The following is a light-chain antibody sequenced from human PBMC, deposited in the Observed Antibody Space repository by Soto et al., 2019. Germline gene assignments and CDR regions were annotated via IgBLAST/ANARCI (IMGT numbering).Light chain of an antibody. V-gene: IGLV1-44*01. CDR1: SSNIGSNP. CDR3: AAWDDRLNAWV. Sequence: QSVLTQPPSASGTPGQRVAISCSGSSSNIGSNPVNWYQQLPGMAPKLTIYDNVERPSGVPDRFSGSRSGTAASLAISGLQSEDEADYYCAAWDDRLNAWVIGGGTKVTVL. J-gene: IGLJ3*02. CDR2: DNV.